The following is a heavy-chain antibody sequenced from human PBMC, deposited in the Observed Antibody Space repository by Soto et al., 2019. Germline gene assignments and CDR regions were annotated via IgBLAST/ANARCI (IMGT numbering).Heavy chain of an antibody. V-gene: IGHV4-59*08. CDR1: GGSISSYY. CDR2: IYYSGST. D-gene: IGHD3-3*01. CDR3: ARRTIFGVVPEYYCYYMDV. Sequence: SETLSLTCTVSGGSISSYYWSWIRQPPGKGLEWIGYIYYSGSTNYNPSLKSRVTISVDTSKNQFSLKLSSVTAADTAVYYCARRTIFGVVPEYYCYYMDVWGKGTTVTVSS. J-gene: IGHJ6*03.